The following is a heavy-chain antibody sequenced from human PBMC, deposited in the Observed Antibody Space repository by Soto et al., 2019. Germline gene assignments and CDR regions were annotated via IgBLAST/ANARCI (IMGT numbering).Heavy chain of an antibody. Sequence: YLGLSFAASGFTFSSYGIHWVRQAPGKGLEWVSLISYDGSNKYYADSVKGRFTISRDNSKNTLYLQMNSLRAEDTAMYYCAKDAPYYSDSIGYYPSXDYWVQSTLVT. D-gene: IGHD3-22*01. J-gene: IGHJ4*02. CDR3: AKDAPYYSDSIGYYPSXDY. CDR2: ISYDGSNK. CDR1: GFTFSSYG. V-gene: IGHV3-30*18.